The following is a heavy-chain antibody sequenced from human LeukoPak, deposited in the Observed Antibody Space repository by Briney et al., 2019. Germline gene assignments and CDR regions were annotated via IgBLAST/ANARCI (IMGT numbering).Heavy chain of an antibody. D-gene: IGHD2-15*01. J-gene: IGHJ4*02. CDR2: LYTVGTT. CDR1: GITVSSNY. Sequence: GGSLRLSCAASGITVSSNYMSWVRQAPGKGLEWVSILYTVGTTYYADSVKGRLTISRDNARNTLYLQMDSLTSDDTAVYYCTRADIIVVAAAAPVASAFEYWGQGTLITVS. V-gene: IGHV3-53*05. CDR3: TRADIIVVAAAAPVASAFEY.